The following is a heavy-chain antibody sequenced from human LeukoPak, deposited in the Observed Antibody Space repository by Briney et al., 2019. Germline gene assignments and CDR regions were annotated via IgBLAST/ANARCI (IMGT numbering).Heavy chain of an antibody. CDR1: GFTFSSYS. Sequence: PGGSLRLSCAASGFTFSSYSMNWVRQAPGKGLEWVSYISSSSSTIYYADSVKGRFTISRDNAKNSLYLQMNSLRAEDTAVYYCARRVAHIAAAEFDYWGQGTLVTVSS. V-gene: IGHV3-48*04. CDR2: ISSSSSTI. J-gene: IGHJ4*02. D-gene: IGHD6-13*01. CDR3: ARRVAHIAAAEFDY.